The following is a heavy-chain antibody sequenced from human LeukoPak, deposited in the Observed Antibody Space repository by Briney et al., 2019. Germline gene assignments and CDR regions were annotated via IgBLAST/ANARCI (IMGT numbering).Heavy chain of an antibody. Sequence: GGSLRLSCAASGFTFSSYAMSWVRQAPGKGLEWVSAISGSGGSTYYADSVKGRFTISRDNSKNTLYLQMNSLRAEDTAMYYCARDSRITIFGVTHAFDIWGQGTMVTVSS. J-gene: IGHJ3*02. CDR2: ISGSGGST. CDR3: ARDSRITIFGVTHAFDI. V-gene: IGHV3-23*01. D-gene: IGHD3-3*01. CDR1: GFTFSSYA.